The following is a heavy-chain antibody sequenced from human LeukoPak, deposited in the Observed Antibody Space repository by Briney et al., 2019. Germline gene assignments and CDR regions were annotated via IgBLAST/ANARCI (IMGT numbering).Heavy chain of an antibody. CDR3: ARGLFSGSYPHLGY. Sequence: GGSLRLSCAVSGFTFDSYGMNWVRQVPGKGLEWVSLITGSGGATYYADSVKGRFTISRDNSKNTLYLQMNSLRADDTAVYYCARGLFSGSYPHLGYWGQGTLVTVSS. J-gene: IGHJ4*02. V-gene: IGHV3-23*01. CDR1: GFTFDSYG. D-gene: IGHD1-26*01. CDR2: ITGSGGAT.